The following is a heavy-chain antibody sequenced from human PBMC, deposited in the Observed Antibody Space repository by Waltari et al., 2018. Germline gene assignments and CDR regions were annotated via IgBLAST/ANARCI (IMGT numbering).Heavy chain of an antibody. CDR2: ISLDGVST. J-gene: IGHJ4*02. D-gene: IGHD6-13*01. CDR3: AKDWGGGSSWYGSLIFDY. Sequence: EVQLVESGGVVVQPGGSLRLSCAASGFTFDDYTMHWVRQAPGKGLEWVSLISLDGVSTYYADSVKGRFTISRDNSKNSLYLQMNSLRTEDTALYYCAKDWGGGSSWYGSLIFDYWGQGTLVTVSS. CDR1: GFTFDDYT. V-gene: IGHV3-43*01.